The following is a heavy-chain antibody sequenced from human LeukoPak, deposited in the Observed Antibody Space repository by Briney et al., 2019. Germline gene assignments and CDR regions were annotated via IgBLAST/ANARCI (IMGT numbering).Heavy chain of an antibody. Sequence: PGRSLRLSCAASGFTFSSYGMRWVRQAPGKGLEWVAVISYDGSNKYYADSVKGRFTISRDNSKNTLYLQMNSLRAEDTAVYYCAKALRGYSGYDYEHWGQGTLVNVSS. V-gene: IGHV3-30*18. CDR2: ISYDGSNK. D-gene: IGHD5-12*01. CDR1: GFTFSSYG. J-gene: IGHJ1*01. CDR3: AKALRGYSGYDYEH.